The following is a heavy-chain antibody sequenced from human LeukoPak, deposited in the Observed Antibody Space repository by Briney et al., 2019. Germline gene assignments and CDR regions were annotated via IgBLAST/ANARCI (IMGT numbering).Heavy chain of an antibody. V-gene: IGHV3-23*01. J-gene: IGHJ2*01. CDR3: AKVPTSGSYWLDWYFDL. CDR1: GFTFSSYA. D-gene: IGHD1-26*01. Sequence: GGSLRLSCAASGFTFSSYAMSWVRQAPGKGLEWVSAISGSGGSTYYADSVKGRFTISRDNSKNTLYLQMNSLRAEDTAVYYCAKVPTSGSYWLDWYFDLWGRGTLVTVSS. CDR2: ISGSGGST.